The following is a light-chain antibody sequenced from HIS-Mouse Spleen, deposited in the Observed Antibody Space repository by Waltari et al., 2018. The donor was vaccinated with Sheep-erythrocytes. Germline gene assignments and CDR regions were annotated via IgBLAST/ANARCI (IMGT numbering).Light chain of an antibody. Sequence: SYELTQPPSVSVSPGQTASITCSGDKLGDKYAYWYQQKSGQAPVLVIYEDSKRPSGIPGRFSGSSSGTMATLTISGAQVEDEADYYCYSTDSSGNHRVFGTGTKVTVL. CDR3: YSTDSSGNHRV. CDR2: EDS. J-gene: IGLJ1*01. V-gene: IGLV3-10*01. CDR1: KLGDKY.